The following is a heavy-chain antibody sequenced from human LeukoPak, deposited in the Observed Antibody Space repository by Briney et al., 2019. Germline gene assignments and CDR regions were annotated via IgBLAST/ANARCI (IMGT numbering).Heavy chain of an antibody. CDR2: IIPIFGTA. Sequence: ASVKVSCKASGGTFSSYAISWVRQAPGQGLEWMGGIIPIFGTANYAQKFQGRVMITADESTSTAYMELSSLRSEDTAVYYCARSGGSSDYDSSGFTNDYWGQGTLVTVSS. CDR3: ARSGGSSDYDSSGFTNDY. D-gene: IGHD3-22*01. CDR1: GGTFSSYA. V-gene: IGHV1-69*13. J-gene: IGHJ4*02.